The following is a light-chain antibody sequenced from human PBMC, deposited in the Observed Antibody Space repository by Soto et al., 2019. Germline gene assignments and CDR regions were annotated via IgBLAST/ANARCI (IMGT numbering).Light chain of an antibody. CDR2: EVS. CDR1: SSDVGGYNY. V-gene: IGLV2-14*01. Sequence: QSALTQPASMSGSPGQSITISCTGTSSDVGGYNYVSWYQQHPGKAPKLIIYEVSNRPSGVSNRFSGSKSGNMASLTISGLQAEDEADYYCSSSTSITTWVFGGGTKVTVL. CDR3: SSSTSITTWV. J-gene: IGLJ3*02.